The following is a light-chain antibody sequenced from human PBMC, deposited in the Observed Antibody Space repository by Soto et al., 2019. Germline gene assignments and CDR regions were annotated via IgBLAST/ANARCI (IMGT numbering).Light chain of an antibody. V-gene: IGLV2-14*01. Sequence: QSVLTQPASVSGSPGQSITISCTGSSSDVGAYTSVSWYQQHPDKAPKLMIYEVSNRPSRVSDRFSGSKSGNTASLTISGLQAEDEADYFCSSYTTTNTVIFGGGTQLTVL. J-gene: IGLJ2*01. CDR1: SSDVGAYTS. CDR2: EVS. CDR3: SSYTTTNTVI.